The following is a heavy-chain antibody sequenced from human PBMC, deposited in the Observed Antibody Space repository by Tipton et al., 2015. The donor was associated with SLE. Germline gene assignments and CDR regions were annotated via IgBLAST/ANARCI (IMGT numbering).Heavy chain of an antibody. Sequence: LRLSCAVSGYSLSSGYYWVWLRQPPGKGLEWIGGIYHSGSTYYNPTLKSRVTMSVDPSKNQFSLKPSSVTAADTAVYYCASFTLGDGYNPDAFDIWGQGTMVTVSS. J-gene: IGHJ3*02. CDR1: GYSLSSGYY. CDR2: IYHSGST. CDR3: ASFTLGDGYNPDAFDI. D-gene: IGHD5-24*01. V-gene: IGHV4-38-2*01.